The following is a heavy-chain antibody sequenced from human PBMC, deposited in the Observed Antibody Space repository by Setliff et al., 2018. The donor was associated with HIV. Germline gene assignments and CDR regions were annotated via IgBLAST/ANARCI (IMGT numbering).Heavy chain of an antibody. Sequence: LRLSCTASGFTFGDYAMSWVRQAPGKGLEWVAFIRTKAIGGTTEHAASVRGRFTISRDNAKNSLYLQMNSLRAEDTAVYYCANMQWASNAWYSFDYWGQGALVTVSS. V-gene: IGHV3-49*04. CDR1: GFTFGDYA. J-gene: IGHJ4*02. CDR3: ANMQWASNAWYSFDY. CDR2: IRTKAIGGTT. D-gene: IGHD6-19*01.